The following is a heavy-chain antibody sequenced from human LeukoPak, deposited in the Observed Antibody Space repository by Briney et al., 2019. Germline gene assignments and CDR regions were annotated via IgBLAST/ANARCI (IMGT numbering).Heavy chain of an antibody. Sequence: ASVKVSCKASGYTFTNYGISWVRQATGNGLEWMGWISAYNGKTNYAQKLQGRVTMTTDTSTSTAYMELRSLRSDDTAVYYCARSGVGYYYDSSGYYPLDSWGQGTLVTVSS. D-gene: IGHD3-22*01. J-gene: IGHJ4*02. V-gene: IGHV1-18*01. CDR3: ARSGVGYYYDSSGYYPLDS. CDR2: ISAYNGKT. CDR1: GYTFTNYG.